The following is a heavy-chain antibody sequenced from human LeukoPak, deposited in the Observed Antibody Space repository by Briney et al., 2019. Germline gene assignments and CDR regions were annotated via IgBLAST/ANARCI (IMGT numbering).Heavy chain of an antibody. CDR2: INGRGIT. D-gene: IGHD4-17*01. J-gene: IGHJ4*02. CDR3: AKERQTGDYFTSDY. V-gene: IGHV3-23*01. CDR1: GFTFSSYT. Sequence: GGSLRLSCTASGFTFSSYTMSWVRQAPGEGLEWLSAINGRGITYYAGSVKGRFTISRDNSENTLYLQMNSLTVDDTAVYSCAKERQTGDYFTSDYWGQGTLVTVSS.